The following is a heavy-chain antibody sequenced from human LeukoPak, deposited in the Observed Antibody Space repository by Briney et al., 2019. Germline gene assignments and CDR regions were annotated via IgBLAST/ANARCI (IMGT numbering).Heavy chain of an antibody. CDR1: GYTLTELS. CDR2: FVPEDGET. CDR3: ATAEVASFLDS. D-gene: IGHD2-2*01. J-gene: IGHJ4*02. Sequence: ASVKVSCKVSGYTLTELSMHCVRQPPGEGLEWRGGFVPEDGETIYAQKFQSRVTMTEDTSTDTAYMELSSLRSEDTAVYYCATAEVASFLDSWGQGTLVTVSS. V-gene: IGHV1-24*01.